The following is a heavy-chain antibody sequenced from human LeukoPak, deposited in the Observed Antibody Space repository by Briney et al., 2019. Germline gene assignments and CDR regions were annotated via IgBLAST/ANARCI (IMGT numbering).Heavy chain of an antibody. CDR3: ARGRQQQLKNWFDP. D-gene: IGHD6-13*01. V-gene: IGHV1-2*02. CDR1: GYTFTGFY. J-gene: IGHJ5*02. Sequence: ASVKVSCKASGYTFTGFYMHWVRQAPGQGLEWMGWINPYSGDTNYAQKFQGRVSMTRDTSISTAYMELTWLRSDDTAVYYCARGRQQQLKNWFDPWGQGTLVTVSS. CDR2: INPYSGDT.